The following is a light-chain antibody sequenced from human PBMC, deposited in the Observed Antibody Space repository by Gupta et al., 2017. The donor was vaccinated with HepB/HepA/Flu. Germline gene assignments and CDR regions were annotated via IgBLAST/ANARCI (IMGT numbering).Light chain of an antibody. V-gene: IGLV1-40*01. Sequence: QSVLTQPPPVSGGPGQRVGITRTGSSAKIGAGYVVLWYQHLPGTAPNLLIYDNDNRPSGVPDRFSGSKSGTSAALAITGLQADDEADYYCQSYDTGLSGPVVFGGGTKLTVL. CDR2: DND. CDR3: QSYDTGLSGPVV. CDR1: SAKIGAGYV. J-gene: IGLJ2*01.